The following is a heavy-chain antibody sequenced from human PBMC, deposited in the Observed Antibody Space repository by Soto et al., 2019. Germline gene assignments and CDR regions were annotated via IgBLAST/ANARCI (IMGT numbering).Heavy chain of an antibody. V-gene: IGHV1-2*02. Sequence: ASVKVSCKASGYTFSAYFINWVRQAPGQGLEWLGWINTRSGDTKYAQKFQGRVTLTRDTSVRTAYLELSSLRSDDKAVYNCEILGYDETQAIDYWGQGTLVTVSS. CDR2: INTRSGDT. CDR1: GYTFSAYF. J-gene: IGHJ4*02. D-gene: IGHD2-2*03. CDR3: EILGYDETQAIDY.